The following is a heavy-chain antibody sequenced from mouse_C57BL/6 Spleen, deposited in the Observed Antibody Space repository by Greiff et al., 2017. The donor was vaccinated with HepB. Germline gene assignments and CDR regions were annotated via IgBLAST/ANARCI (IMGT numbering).Heavy chain of an antibody. CDR1: GYTFTDYE. CDR2: IDPETGGT. CDR3: TTGGQAWFAY. V-gene: IGHV1-15*01. J-gene: IGHJ3*01. Sequence: QVQLKQSGAELVRPGASVTLSCKASGYTFTDYEMHWVKQTPVHGLEWIGAIDPETGGTAYNQKFKGKAILTADKSSSTAYMELRSLTSEDSAVYYCTTGGQAWFAYWGQGTLVTVSA. D-gene: IGHD4-1*01.